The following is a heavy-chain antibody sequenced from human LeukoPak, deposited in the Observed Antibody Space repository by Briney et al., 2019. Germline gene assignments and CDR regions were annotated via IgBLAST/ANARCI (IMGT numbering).Heavy chain of an antibody. CDR2: ISSDGGII. CDR1: GFTFARKI. D-gene: IGHD6-19*01. J-gene: IGHJ6*02. Sequence: PGGSLRLSCAASGFTFARKIMNWVRQAPGEGLEWVSYISSDGGIIYYADSVRGRFTISRDNAKNSLCLQMNSLRDEDTAVYYCARDNGMTSGWYAGRIDYYGMDVWAKGPRSPSP. V-gene: IGHV3-48*02. CDR3: ARDNGMTSGWYAGRIDYYGMDV.